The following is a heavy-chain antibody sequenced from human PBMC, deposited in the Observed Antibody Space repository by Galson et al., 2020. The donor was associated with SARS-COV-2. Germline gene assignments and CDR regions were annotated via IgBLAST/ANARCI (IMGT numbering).Heavy chain of an antibody. J-gene: IGHJ4*02. CDR2: ISGSGGST. D-gene: IGHD5-12*01. CDR3: AKDIPRGPIDY. V-gene: IGHV3-23*01. CDR1: GFTFSSYA. Sequence: GESLKISCAASGFTFSSYAMSWVRQAPGKGLEWVSAISGSGGSTYYADSVKGRFTISRDNSKNTLYLQMNSLRAEDTAVYYCAKDIPRGPIDYWGQGTLVTVSS.